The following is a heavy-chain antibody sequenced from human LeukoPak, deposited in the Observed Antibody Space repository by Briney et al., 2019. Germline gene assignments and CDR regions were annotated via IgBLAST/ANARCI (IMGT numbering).Heavy chain of an antibody. CDR2: ISGTGYSP. D-gene: IGHD6-13*01. Sequence: PGGSLRLSCAASGFTFSSFAMSWVRQAPGKGLEWVAGISGTGYSPHYADSVKGRFTISRDNFKNTVQLQMNRLRAEDTAVYYCAKPPYSSSWFYYFDSWGRGTLVTVST. V-gene: IGHV3-23*01. CDR3: AKPPYSSSWFYYFDS. CDR1: GFTFSSFA. J-gene: IGHJ4*02.